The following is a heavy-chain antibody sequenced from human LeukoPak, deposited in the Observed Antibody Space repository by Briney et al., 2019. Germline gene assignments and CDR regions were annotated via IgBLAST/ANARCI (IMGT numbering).Heavy chain of an antibody. J-gene: IGHJ4*02. V-gene: IGHV3-48*01. CDR2: ISSSSSNI. CDR3: ARGPPFGSGTYYVDY. Sequence: GGSLRLSCAASGFTFSSYNMNWVRQAQGKGLEWVSYISSSSSNIYHADSVKGRFTVSRDNAKNSLYLQMNSLRAEDTAVYYCARGPPFGSGTYYVDYWGQGTQVTVSS. D-gene: IGHD3-10*01. CDR1: GFTFSSYN.